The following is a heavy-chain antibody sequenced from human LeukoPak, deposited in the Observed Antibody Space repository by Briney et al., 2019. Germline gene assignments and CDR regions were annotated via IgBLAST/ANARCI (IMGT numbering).Heavy chain of an antibody. CDR2: ISGSGGST. Sequence: PGGSLRLSCAASGFTFSSYAMRWVRQAPGKGLEWVSAISGSGGSTYYADSVKGRFTISRDNSKNTLYLQMNSLRAEDTAVYYCAKDPRGGYYYDSSAYDYWGQGTLVTVSS. CDR3: AKDPRGGYYYDSSAYDY. J-gene: IGHJ4*02. CDR1: GFTFSSYA. V-gene: IGHV3-23*01. D-gene: IGHD3-22*01.